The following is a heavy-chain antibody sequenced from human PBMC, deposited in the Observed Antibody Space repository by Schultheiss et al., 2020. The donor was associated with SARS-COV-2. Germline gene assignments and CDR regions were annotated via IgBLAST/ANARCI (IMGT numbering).Heavy chain of an antibody. CDR2: VYHLGFT. V-gene: IGHV4-4*02. Sequence: SETLSLTCAVSGASISSTNYWSWVRQIPGKGLEWIGQVYHLGFTNYNPSLKSRVTISVDTSKNQFSLKLSSVTAADTAVYYCARDPLGYFDYWGQGTLVTVSS. CDR1: GASISSTNY. J-gene: IGHJ4*02. CDR3: ARDPLGYFDY.